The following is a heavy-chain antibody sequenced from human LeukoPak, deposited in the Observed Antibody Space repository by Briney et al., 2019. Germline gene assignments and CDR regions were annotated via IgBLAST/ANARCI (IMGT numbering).Heavy chain of an antibody. CDR2: IIPIFGTA. D-gene: IGHD2-2*01. V-gene: IGHV1-69*13. J-gene: IGHJ4*02. CDR1: GGTFSSYA. Sequence: ASVKVSCKASGGTFSSYAISWVRQAPGQGLEWMGGIIPIFGTANYAQKFQGRVTITADESTSTAYMELSSLRSEDTAVYYCARSHSQYCSSTSCWFDYRGQGTLVTVSS. CDR3: ARSHSQYCSSTSCWFDY.